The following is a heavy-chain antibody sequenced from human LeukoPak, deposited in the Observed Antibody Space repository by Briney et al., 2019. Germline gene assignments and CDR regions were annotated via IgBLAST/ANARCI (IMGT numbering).Heavy chain of an antibody. D-gene: IGHD6-19*01. Sequence: PGGSLRLSCAASGFTFSSYAMSWVRQAPGRGLEWVSAISGSGGSTYYAGSVKGRFTISRDNSKNTLYLQMNSLRAEDTAVYYCACGEVAGPVDYWGQGTLVTVSS. V-gene: IGHV3-23*01. J-gene: IGHJ4*02. CDR3: ACGEVAGPVDY. CDR2: ISGSGGST. CDR1: GFTFSSYA.